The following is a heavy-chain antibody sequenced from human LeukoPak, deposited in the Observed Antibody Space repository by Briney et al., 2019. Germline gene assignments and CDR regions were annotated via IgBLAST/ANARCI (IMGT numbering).Heavy chain of an antibody. J-gene: IGHJ4*02. CDR1: GGSFSGYY. D-gene: IGHD3-10*01. CDR3: ARTMVRGVQNFDY. V-gene: IGHV4-34*01. Sequence: SETLSLTCAVYGGSFSGYYWSWIRQPPGKGLEWIGEINHSGSTNYNPSLKSRVTISVDTSKNQFSLKLSSVTAADTAVYYCARTMVRGVQNFDYWGQGTLVTVSS. CDR2: INHSGST.